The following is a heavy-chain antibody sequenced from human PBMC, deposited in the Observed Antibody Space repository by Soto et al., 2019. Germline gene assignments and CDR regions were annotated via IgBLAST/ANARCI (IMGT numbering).Heavy chain of an antibody. CDR3: TRDSSSWYNWFDP. J-gene: IGHJ5*02. V-gene: IGHV3-49*03. CDR2: IRSKAYGGTT. Sequence: GGSLRLSCSASGFTFGDYAMSWFPPAPGKGLEWVGFIRSKAYGGTTEYAASVKGRFTISRDDSKSIAYLQMNSLKTEDTAVYYCTRDSSSWYNWFDPWGQGTLVTVSS. CDR1: GFTFGDYA. D-gene: IGHD6-13*01.